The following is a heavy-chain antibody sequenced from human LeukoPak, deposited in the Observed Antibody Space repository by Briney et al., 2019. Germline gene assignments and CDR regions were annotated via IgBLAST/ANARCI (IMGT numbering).Heavy chain of an antibody. CDR3: ARSPSIAPRPDY. D-gene: IGHD6-6*01. CDR1: GFTFSDYY. Sequence: GGSLRLSYAACGFTFSDYYMSWIRQAPGKGLEWVSYISSGGTTIYYADSVKGRFTISRDNAQNSLYLQMNSLRAEDTAVYYCARSPSIAPRPDYWGQGTLVTVSS. V-gene: IGHV3-11*01. J-gene: IGHJ4*02. CDR2: ISSGGTTI.